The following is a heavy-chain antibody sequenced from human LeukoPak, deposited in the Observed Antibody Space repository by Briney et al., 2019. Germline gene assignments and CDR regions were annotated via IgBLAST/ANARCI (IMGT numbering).Heavy chain of an antibody. V-gene: IGHV4-39*07. Sequence: PSETLSLTCTVSGGSISSSRYYWGWIRQPPGKGLEWIGSIYYSGSTYYNPSLKSRVTMSVDTSKNQFSLKLSSVTAADTAVYYCARDRSSSWYSDWFDPWGQGTLVTVSS. CDR2: IYYSGST. D-gene: IGHD6-13*01. CDR1: GGSISSSRYY. CDR3: ARDRSSSWYSDWFDP. J-gene: IGHJ5*02.